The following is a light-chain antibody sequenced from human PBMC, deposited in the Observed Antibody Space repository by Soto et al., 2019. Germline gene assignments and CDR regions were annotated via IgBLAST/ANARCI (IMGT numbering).Light chain of an antibody. V-gene: IGKV1-5*03. CDR3: QQYNSYFFT. CDR2: RAS. J-gene: IGKJ3*01. Sequence: DIQMTQSPSTLSASVGDRVNITCRASQSISSWLAWYQQKPGKAPKLLIYRASDLQSGVPSRFSGSGSGTEFTLTISSLQTDDIATYNCQQYNSYFFTFGPGTKVDVK. CDR1: QSISSW.